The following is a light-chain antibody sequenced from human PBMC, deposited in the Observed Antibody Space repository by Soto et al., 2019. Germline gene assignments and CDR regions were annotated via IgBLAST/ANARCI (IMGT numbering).Light chain of an antibody. CDR2: SAS. Sequence: IVMTQSPATLSVSPGERVTLSCRASQSVSSNLAWYQQKPGQAPRLLIYSASTRATGIPARFIGSGSGTEFTLAITSLQYEDFSVYFCQQYVIWPPTFTFGQGTKLEIK. CDR1: QSVSSN. CDR3: QQYVIWPPTFT. V-gene: IGKV3-15*01. J-gene: IGKJ2*01.